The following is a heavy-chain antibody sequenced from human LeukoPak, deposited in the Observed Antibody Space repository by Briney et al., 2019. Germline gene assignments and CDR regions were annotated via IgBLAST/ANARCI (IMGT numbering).Heavy chain of an antibody. CDR2: IYYSGST. J-gene: IGHJ4*02. CDR1: GGSISSYY. V-gene: IGHV4-59*08. Sequence: TSETLSLTCTVSGGSISSYYWSWIRQPPGKGLEWIGYIYYSGSTSYNPSLKSRVTISVDTSKNQFSLKLSSVTAADTAVYYCARQWGYFDYWGQGTLVTVSS. D-gene: IGHD3-16*01. CDR3: ARQWGYFDY.